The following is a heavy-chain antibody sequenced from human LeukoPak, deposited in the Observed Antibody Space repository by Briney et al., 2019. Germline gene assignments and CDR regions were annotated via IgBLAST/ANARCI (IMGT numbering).Heavy chain of an antibody. V-gene: IGHV3-30*18. CDR2: ISSDGSNK. CDR3: AKSHNSGWYTIDY. D-gene: IGHD6-19*01. CDR1: GFTFSSYG. Sequence: PGGSLRLSCAASGFTFSSYGMHWVRQAPGKGLEWVAVISSDGSNKYYADSVKGRFTISRDNSKNTLYLQMNSLRAEDTAVYYCAKSHNSGWYTIDYWGQGTLVTVSS. J-gene: IGHJ4*02.